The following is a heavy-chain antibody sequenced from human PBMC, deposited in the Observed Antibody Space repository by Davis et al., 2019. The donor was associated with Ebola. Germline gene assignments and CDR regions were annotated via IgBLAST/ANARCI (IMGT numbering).Heavy chain of an antibody. CDR2: IYYSGST. D-gene: IGHD2-2*01. V-gene: IGHV4-59*12. CDR3: ARGGYCSSTSCYGYYYYGMDV. CDR1: GFTFSTYW. Sequence: ESLKISCAASGFTFSTYWMTWVRQPPGKGLEWIGYIYYSGSTYYNPSLKSRVTISVDTSKNQFSLKLSSVTAADTAVYYCARGGYCSSTSCYGYYYYGMDVWGQGTTVTVSS. J-gene: IGHJ6*02.